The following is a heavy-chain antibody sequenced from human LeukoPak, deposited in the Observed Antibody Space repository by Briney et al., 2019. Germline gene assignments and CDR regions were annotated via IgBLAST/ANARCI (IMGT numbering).Heavy chain of an antibody. CDR1: GGSVSSSSYY. CDR2: ISYSGST. V-gene: IGHV4-39*01. CDR3: ARQGGSGRSLDY. D-gene: IGHD3-10*01. J-gene: IGHJ4*02. Sequence: SETLSLTCTASGGSVSSSSYYWGWVRQPPGKGLEWIGTISYSGSTYYNPSLKSRVTISVDTSNNQFSLKLTSVTAADTAVYYCARQGGSGRSLDYWGQGTLVTVSS.